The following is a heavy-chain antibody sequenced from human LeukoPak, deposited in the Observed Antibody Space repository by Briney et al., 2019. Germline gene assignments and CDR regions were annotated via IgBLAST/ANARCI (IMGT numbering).Heavy chain of an antibody. CDR1: GFTFSSYA. D-gene: IGHD1-26*01. V-gene: IGHV3-30*04. J-gene: IGHJ4*02. CDR3: AMGRYSGSHRGLFDY. CDR2: ISYDGSNK. Sequence: GGSLRLSCAASGFTFSSYAMHWVRQAPGKGLEWGAVISYDGSNKYYADSVKGRFTISRDNSKNTLYLQMNSLRAEDTAVYYCAMGRYSGSHRGLFDYWGQGTLVTVSS.